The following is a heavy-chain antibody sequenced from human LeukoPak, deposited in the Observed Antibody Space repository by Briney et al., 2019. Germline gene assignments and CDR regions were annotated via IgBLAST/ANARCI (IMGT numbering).Heavy chain of an antibody. J-gene: IGHJ4*02. Sequence: GESLRISCKGSGYSFTSYWISWVRQMPGKGLEWMGRIDPSDSYTNYSPSFQGHVTISADKSISTAYLQWSSQKASDTAMYYCAREMATINYFDYWGQGTLVTVSS. D-gene: IGHD5-24*01. CDR1: GYSFTSYW. CDR3: AREMATINYFDY. V-gene: IGHV5-10-1*01. CDR2: IDPSDSYT.